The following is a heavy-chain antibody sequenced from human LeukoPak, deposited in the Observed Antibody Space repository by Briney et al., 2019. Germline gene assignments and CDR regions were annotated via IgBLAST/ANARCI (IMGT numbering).Heavy chain of an antibody. CDR2: ISWNSGTI. J-gene: IGHJ4*02. CDR1: GFTFDDYA. Sequence: PGRSLRLSCAASGFTFDDYAMHWVRQAPGKGLEWVSGISWNSGTIGYADSVKGRFTISRDNAKNSLYLQMNSLRAEDTAVYYCARTPGVVVITGRTYYFDYWGQGTLVTVSS. V-gene: IGHV3-9*01. D-gene: IGHD3-22*01. CDR3: ARTPGVVVITGRTYYFDY.